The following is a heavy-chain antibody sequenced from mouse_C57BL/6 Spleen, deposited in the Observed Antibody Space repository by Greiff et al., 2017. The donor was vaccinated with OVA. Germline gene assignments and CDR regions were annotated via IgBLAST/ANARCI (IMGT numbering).Heavy chain of an antibody. CDR2: ISSGSSTI. Sequence: EVQLVESGGGLVKPGGSLKLSCAASGFTFSDYGMHWVRQAPEKGLEWVAYISSGSSTIYYADTVKGRFTISRDNAKNTLFLQMTSLRSEDTAMYYCARQSYYGSRILDYWGQGTTLTVSS. CDR3: ARQSYYGSRILDY. CDR1: GFTFSDYG. V-gene: IGHV5-17*01. J-gene: IGHJ2*01. D-gene: IGHD1-1*01.